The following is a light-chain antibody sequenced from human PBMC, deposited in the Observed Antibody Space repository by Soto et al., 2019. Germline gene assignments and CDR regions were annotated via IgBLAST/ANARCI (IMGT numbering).Light chain of an antibody. V-gene: IGKV1-5*01. CDR3: QQYTNTNNPWL. Sequence: DSQVIDSPPTRSAKVGDRVTITCRASQTISTWMAWYQQKPGKAPKLLVYDASTLQSGVASRFSGSGSGTEFTLIISGLQPDDSATYYCQQYTNTNNPWLFGQ. J-gene: IGKJ2*01. CDR1: QTISTW. CDR2: DAS.